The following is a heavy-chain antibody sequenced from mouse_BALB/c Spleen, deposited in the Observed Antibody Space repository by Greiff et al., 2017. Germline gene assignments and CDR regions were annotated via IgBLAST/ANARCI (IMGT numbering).Heavy chain of an antibody. CDR2: IDPSDSYT. CDR1: GYTFTSYW. Sequence: QVQLKQPGAELVKPGASVKLSCKASGYTFTSYWMHWVKQRPGQGLEWIGEIDPSDSYTNYNQKFKGKATLTVDKSSSTAYMQLSSLTSEDSAVYYCARSENGNYDAMDYWGQGTSVTVSS. CDR3: ARSENGNYDAMDY. J-gene: IGHJ4*01. V-gene: IGHV1-69*02. D-gene: IGHD2-1*01.